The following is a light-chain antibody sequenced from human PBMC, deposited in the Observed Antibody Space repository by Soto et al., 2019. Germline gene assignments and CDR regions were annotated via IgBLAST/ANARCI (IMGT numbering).Light chain of an antibody. J-gene: IGKJ1*01. Sequence: DIVLTQSPGTLSLSPGERATLSCRASQSVSSRYLGWYQQKPGQAPRLLIYAAASRATGIPDRFSGSGSGTEFTLTINRLEPEDFAVYYCHHYGSSPTFGQGTEVEIK. CDR1: QSVSSRY. CDR2: AAA. V-gene: IGKV3-20*01. CDR3: HHYGSSPT.